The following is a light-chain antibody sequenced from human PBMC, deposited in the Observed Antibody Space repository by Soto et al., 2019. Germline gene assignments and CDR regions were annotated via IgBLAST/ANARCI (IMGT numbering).Light chain of an antibody. Sequence: DIQMTQSPSSLSASVGDRVTITCRASQNINSYLNWYQQKLGEAPKFLIYEASSLQSGVPSRFSGSGSGADFTLTISSLQPEDFATYYCQQSYSTPLTFGGGTKVEI. J-gene: IGKJ4*01. CDR3: QQSYSTPLT. CDR2: EAS. CDR1: QNINSY. V-gene: IGKV1-39*01.